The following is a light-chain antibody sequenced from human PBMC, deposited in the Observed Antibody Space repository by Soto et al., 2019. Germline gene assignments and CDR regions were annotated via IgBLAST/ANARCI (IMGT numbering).Light chain of an antibody. J-gene: IGKJ1*01. CDR2: AAS. V-gene: IGKV1-12*01. CDR1: QDIRSW. Sequence: DIQITRSPTYFSSSVLDLVSITCRASQDIRSWLAWYQQRPGKAPKLLIYAASTLQSGVPSRFSGSRSGTDFTLTISSLQPEDFATYYCLLDFSYFWAFGQGTKVDIK. CDR3: LLDFSYFWA.